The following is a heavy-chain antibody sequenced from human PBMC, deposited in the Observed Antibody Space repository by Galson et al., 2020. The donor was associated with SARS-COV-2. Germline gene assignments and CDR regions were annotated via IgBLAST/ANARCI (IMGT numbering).Heavy chain of an antibody. D-gene: IGHD1-7*01. CDR1: GFTFSSYS. J-gene: IGHJ3*02. CDR3: ARGLGLFGAGTTDAFDI. Sequence: NSGGSLRLSCAASGFTFSSYSMNWVRQAPGKGLEWVSSSSSSSSYIYYADSVKGRFTISRDNAKNSLYLQMNSLRAEDTAVYYCARGLGLFGAGTTDAFDIWGQGIMVTVSS. CDR2: SSSSSSYI. V-gene: IGHV3-21*01.